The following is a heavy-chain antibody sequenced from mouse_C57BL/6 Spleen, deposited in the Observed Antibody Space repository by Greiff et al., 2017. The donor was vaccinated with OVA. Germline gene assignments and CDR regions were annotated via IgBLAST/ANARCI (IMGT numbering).Heavy chain of an antibody. CDR2: INPNNGGT. J-gene: IGHJ1*03. Sequence: VQLQQSGPELVKPGASVKISCKASGYTFTDYYMNWVKQSHGKSLEWIGDINPNNGGTSYNQKFKGKATLTVDKSSSTAYMELRSLTSEDSAGYYCARGRDWYFDVWGTGTTVTVSS. CDR3: ARGRDWYFDV. V-gene: IGHV1-26*01. CDR1: GYTFTDYY.